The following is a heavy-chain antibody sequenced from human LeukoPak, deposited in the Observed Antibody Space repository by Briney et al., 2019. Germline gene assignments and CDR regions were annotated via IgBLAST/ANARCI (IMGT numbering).Heavy chain of an antibody. CDR2: INPSSGGT. V-gene: IGHV1-2*02. J-gene: IGHJ4*02. CDR1: GYTFTGYY. CDR3: ARGGAQEYRSGWLVGNLDY. Sequence: ASVKVSCKASGYTFTGYYIHWVRQVPGQGLEWMGWINPSSGGTNYAQKFQGRVTMTRDTSISTAYMDLSRLTSDDTAVYYCARGGAQEYRSGWLVGNLDYWGQETLVTVSS. D-gene: IGHD6-19*01.